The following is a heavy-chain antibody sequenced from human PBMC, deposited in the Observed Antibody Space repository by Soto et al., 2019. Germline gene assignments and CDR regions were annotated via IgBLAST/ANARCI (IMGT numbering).Heavy chain of an antibody. J-gene: IGHJ5*02. V-gene: IGHV1-18*04. CDR3: ARDRTPYYDYVWVFDP. CDR2: ISAYNGNT. D-gene: IGHD3-16*01. Sequence: ASVKVSCKASGYTFTSYGISWVRQAPGQGLEWMGWISAYNGNTNYAQKLQGRVTMTTDTSTSTAYMELRSLRSDDTAVYYRARDRTPYYDYVWVFDPWGQGTLVTVSS. CDR1: GYTFTSYG.